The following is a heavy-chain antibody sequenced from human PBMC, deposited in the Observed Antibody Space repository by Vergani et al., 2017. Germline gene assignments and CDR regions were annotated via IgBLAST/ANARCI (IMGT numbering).Heavy chain of an antibody. CDR1: GFTFSSYA. J-gene: IGHJ4*02. CDR2: ITGGGGST. Sequence: EVQLLESGGGLVQPGGSLRLSCAASGFTFSSYAMSWVRQAPGKGLEWVSAITGGGGSTFYADSVKGRFTISRDNSKDTLYLQMNSLRAEDTAVYYCARELGWHCCGDCYYDYWGQGTLVTVSS. D-gene: IGHD2-21*02. V-gene: IGHV3-23*01. CDR3: ARELGWHCCGDCYYDY.